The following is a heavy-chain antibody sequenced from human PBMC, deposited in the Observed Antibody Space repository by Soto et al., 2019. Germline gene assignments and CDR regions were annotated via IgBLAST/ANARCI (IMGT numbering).Heavy chain of an antibody. CDR2: ISSSSSTI. CDR3: ASRSTSCSCFDY. V-gene: IGHV3-48*01. J-gene: IGHJ4*02. Sequence: WGSLRLPCAASGFTFSSYSMNWVRQAPGKGLEWVSYISSSSSTIYYADSVKGRFTISRDNAKNSLYLQMNSLRAEDTAVYYCASRSTSCSCFDYWGQGTLVTVSS. CDR1: GFTFSSYS. D-gene: IGHD2-2*01.